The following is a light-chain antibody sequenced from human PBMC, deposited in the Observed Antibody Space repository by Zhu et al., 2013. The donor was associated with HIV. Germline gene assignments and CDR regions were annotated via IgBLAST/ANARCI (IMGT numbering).Light chain of an antibody. CDR1: QDINND. Sequence: DIQMTQSPSSLSASLGDRVTITCQASQDINNDLNWYQQKPGKAPRLLIYDASNLEVGVPSRFSGSGSGTDFNFTISSLQPEDFATYYCQQYDNVIFTFGPGTTVDMK. CDR2: DAS. V-gene: IGKV1-33*01. J-gene: IGKJ3*01. CDR3: QQYDNVIFT.